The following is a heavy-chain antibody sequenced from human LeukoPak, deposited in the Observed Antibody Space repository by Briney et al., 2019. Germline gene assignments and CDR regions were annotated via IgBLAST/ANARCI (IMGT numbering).Heavy chain of an antibody. CDR3: LSGNYYFDY. CDR1: GFTFTNSW. J-gene: IGHJ4*02. Sequence: GGSLRLSCAASGFTFTNSWMHWVRQAPGKGLVWVSRIYSDGSITSYADSVKGRFTISRDNAKNSLYLQMNSLRDEDTAVYYCLSGNYYFDYWGQGTLVTVSS. CDR2: IYSDGSIT. V-gene: IGHV3-74*01. D-gene: IGHD1-26*01.